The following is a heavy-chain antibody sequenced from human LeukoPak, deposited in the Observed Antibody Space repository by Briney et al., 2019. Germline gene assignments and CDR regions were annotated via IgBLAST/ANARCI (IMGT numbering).Heavy chain of an antibody. CDR2: IEAEGSEK. D-gene: IGHD3-22*01. Sequence: GGSLTLSCAASGFTFRNSWMSWVRQAPGKGLEWVANIEAEGSEKYYVGSGEGRSVISRDNAKNSLYLQMNSLSGEHTAVYYCAKAGSSVFWDWGQGTLVTVSS. CDR3: AKAGSSVFWD. V-gene: IGHV3-7*01. J-gene: IGHJ4*02. CDR1: GFTFRNSW.